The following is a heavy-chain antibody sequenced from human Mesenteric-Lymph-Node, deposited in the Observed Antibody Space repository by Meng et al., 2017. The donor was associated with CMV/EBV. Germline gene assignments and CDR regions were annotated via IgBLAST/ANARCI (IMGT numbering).Heavy chain of an antibody. Sequence: GESLKISCAAPGFIFSNYAMSWVRQAPGKGLEWVSAISDGGVTTYYADSVKGRFTISRDNSKNTLYLQMNSLRGEDTAVYFCAKNLRDDYNNLYYLDYWGQGTLVTVSS. CDR3: AKNLRDDYNNLYYLDY. CDR1: GFIFSNYA. CDR2: ISDGGVTT. V-gene: IGHV3-23*01. D-gene: IGHD4-11*01. J-gene: IGHJ4*02.